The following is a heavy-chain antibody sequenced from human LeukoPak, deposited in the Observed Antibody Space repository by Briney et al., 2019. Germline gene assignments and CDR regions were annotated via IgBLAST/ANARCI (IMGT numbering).Heavy chain of an antibody. J-gene: IGHJ4*02. D-gene: IGHD6-13*01. CDR2: IYSGGST. CDR3: AREFPEYSSSWYGYFDY. Sequence: PGGSLRLSCAASGFTVSSNYMSWVRQAPGKGPEWVSAIYSGGSTYYADSVKGRFTISRDNSKNTLYLQMNSLRAEDTAAYYCAREFPEYSSSWYGYFDYWGQGTLVTVSS. V-gene: IGHV3-53*01. CDR1: GFTVSSNY.